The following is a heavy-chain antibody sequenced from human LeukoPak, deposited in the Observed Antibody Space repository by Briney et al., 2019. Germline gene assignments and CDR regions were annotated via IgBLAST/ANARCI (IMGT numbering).Heavy chain of an antibody. CDR2: ISYDGSNK. CDR1: AFSFTAYG. D-gene: IGHD4-23*01. V-gene: IGHV3-30*18. CDR3: AKDLSTTVVTDDY. J-gene: IGHJ4*02. Sequence: GGSLRLSCASSAFSFTAYGMTWVRQAPGKGLEWVAVISYDGSNKYYADSVKGRFTISRDNSKNTLYLQMNSLRAEDTAVYYCAKDLSTTVVTDDYWGQGTLVTVSS.